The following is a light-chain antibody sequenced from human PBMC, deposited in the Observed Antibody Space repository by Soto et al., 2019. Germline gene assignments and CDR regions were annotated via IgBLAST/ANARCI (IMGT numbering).Light chain of an antibody. V-gene: IGLV2-14*01. J-gene: IGLJ1*01. Sequence: QSVLTQPASVSGSPGQSITISCVGTGSDIGDYNYVSWYQQHPGKVPKVIIFDVSNRPSGVSYRFSGTKSGNTASLTVSGLQGEAEAHYYCCSFTRSGTRIFGTGTKVTVL. CDR1: GSDIGDYNY. CDR2: DVS. CDR3: CSFTRSGTRI.